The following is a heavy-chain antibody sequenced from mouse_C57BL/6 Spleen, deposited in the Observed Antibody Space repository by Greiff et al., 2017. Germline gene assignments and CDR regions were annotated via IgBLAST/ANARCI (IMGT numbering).Heavy chain of an antibody. CDR2: ISGGGGNT. CDR1: GFTFSSYT. V-gene: IGHV5-9*04. CDR3: ARLSGSWFAY. J-gene: IGHJ3*01. D-gene: IGHD6-2*01. Sequence: EVQRVESGGGLVKPGGSLKLSCAASGFTFSSYTMSWVRQTPEKRLEWVATISGGGGNTYYPDSVKGRFTISRDNAKNTLYLQMSSLRSEDTAVYYCARLSGSWFAYWGQGTLVTVSA.